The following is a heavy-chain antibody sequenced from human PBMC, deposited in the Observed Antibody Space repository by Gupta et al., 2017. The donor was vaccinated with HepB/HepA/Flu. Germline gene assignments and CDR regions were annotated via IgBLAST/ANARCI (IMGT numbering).Heavy chain of an antibody. D-gene: IGHD6-19*01. J-gene: IGHJ4*02. CDR2: INPNSGDT. Sequence: QVQLVQSGAEVKKPGASVKVSCKASVYTFTGYYIHWVRRAPGQGLEWMGWINPNSGDTNYVQKFQGRVTMTRDTSISTAYMELSRLRPDDTAVYYCARDKGIGVPGNLHYYFDYWGQGTQVTVSS. CDR3: ARDKGIGVPGNLHYYFDY. V-gene: IGHV1-2*02. CDR1: VYTFTGYY.